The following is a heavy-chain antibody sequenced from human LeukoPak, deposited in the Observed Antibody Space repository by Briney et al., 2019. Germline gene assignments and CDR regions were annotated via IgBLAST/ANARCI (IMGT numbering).Heavy chain of an antibody. CDR1: GFTFSTYN. Sequence: GGSLRLSCAASGFTFSTYNMNWVRQVPGEGLEWISYINADSSTIQYADSVRGRFTTSRDNAKNSLYLQMNSLRAEDTAVYYCVRDNSRGQSLGVIYWGQGSLVTVSS. V-gene: IGHV3-48*01. CDR3: VRDNSRGQSLGVIY. D-gene: IGHD3-22*01. CDR2: INADSSTI. J-gene: IGHJ4*02.